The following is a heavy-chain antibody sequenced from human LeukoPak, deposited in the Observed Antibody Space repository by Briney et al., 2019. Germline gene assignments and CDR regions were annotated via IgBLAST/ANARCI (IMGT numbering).Heavy chain of an antibody. CDR2: INNSGRT. D-gene: IGHD4-17*01. V-gene: IGHV4-31*03. J-gene: IGHJ5*02. Sequence: SQTLSLTCTVSGGSLSSGGYYWSWIRQHPGTGLEWLGYINNSGRTYYNPSLKSRVTISVDTSKNQFSLKLSSVTAADTAVYYCARSPLEATYGDYEGSWFDPWGQGTLVTVSS. CDR3: ARSPLEATYGDYEGSWFDP. CDR1: GGSLSSGGYY.